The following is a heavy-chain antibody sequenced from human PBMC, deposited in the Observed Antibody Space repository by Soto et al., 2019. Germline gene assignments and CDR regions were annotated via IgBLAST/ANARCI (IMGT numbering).Heavy chain of an antibody. CDR1: GGTFSSYT. D-gene: IGHD2-15*01. V-gene: IGHV1-69*02. J-gene: IGHJ5*02. Sequence: GASVKVSCKASGGTFSSYTISWVRQAPGQGLEWMGRIIPILGIANYAQKLQGRVTMTTDTSTSTAYMELRSLRSDDTAVYYCARGGLGYCSGGSCPYNWFDPWGQGSLVTVSS. CDR2: IIPILGIA. CDR3: ARGGLGYCSGGSCPYNWFDP.